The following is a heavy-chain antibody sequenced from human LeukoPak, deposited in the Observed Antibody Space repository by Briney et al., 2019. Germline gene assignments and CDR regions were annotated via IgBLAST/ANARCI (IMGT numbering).Heavy chain of an antibody. CDR3: ARLCDDTSTFYPGDEAFDI. V-gene: IGHV4-39*02. Sequence: PSETLSLTCTVSGGSIISDTYYWGWIRQTPWKGLEYVGTMIYSGRTYYNPSLKSRVTISVDTSKNHFSLKLRSVTAADTAVYFCARLCDDTSTFYPGDEAFDIWGQGTMVTVSS. CDR1: GGSIISDTYY. D-gene: IGHD2-2*01. J-gene: IGHJ3*02. CDR2: MIYSGRT.